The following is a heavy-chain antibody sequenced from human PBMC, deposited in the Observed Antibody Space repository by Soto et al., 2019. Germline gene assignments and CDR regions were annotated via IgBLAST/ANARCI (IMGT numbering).Heavy chain of an antibody. J-gene: IGHJ5*02. CDR1: GYTFTAYY. CDR3: ARDAYYYDSSAYLGWFDP. V-gene: IGHV1-2*04. CDR2: INPKSGAT. Sequence: ASVKVSCKASGYTFTAYYIHWVRQAPGQGLEWMGWINPKSGATNYAQKFQGWVTLTSDTSISTAYMDLTRLTSDDSAVYYCARDAYYYDSSAYLGWFDPWGQGTLVTVSS. D-gene: IGHD3-22*01.